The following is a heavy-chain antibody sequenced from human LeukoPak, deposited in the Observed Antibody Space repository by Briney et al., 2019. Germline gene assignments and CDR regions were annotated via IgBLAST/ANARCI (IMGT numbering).Heavy chain of an antibody. CDR3: AKALYGGNTV. CDR1: GFTFSTYA. CDR2: ISGNGVTT. D-gene: IGHD4-23*01. Sequence: GGSLTLSCAASGFTFSTYAMGWVRQAPGEGLRWVSSISGNGVTTYYADSVKGRFTIPRDNSKNTLYLQMNSLRAEDTALYYCAKALYGGNTVWGQGTLVTVSS. J-gene: IGHJ4*02. V-gene: IGHV3-23*01.